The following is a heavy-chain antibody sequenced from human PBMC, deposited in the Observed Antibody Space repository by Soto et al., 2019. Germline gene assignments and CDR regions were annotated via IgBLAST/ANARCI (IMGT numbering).Heavy chain of an antibody. CDR2: ISDSGSST. V-gene: IGHV3-23*01. CDR1: GFTFSDNG. Sequence: GGSLRLSCAGSGFTFSDNGMNWVRQAPGKGLEWVSGISDSGSSTDYADSVKGRFTISREKSRNTLFLQLNDLRAEDTAVYYCAKHAPSSGYYGDYFDYGSQGTLVTVSS. CDR3: AKHAPSSGYYGDYFDY. D-gene: IGHD3-22*01. J-gene: IGHJ4*02.